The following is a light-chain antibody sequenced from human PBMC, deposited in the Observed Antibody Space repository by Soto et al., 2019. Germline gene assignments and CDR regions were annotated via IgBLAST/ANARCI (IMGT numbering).Light chain of an antibody. CDR1: SSNIGSNT. CDR3: AAWDDSLNGPV. J-gene: IGLJ1*01. V-gene: IGLV1-44*01. Sequence: QSVLTQPPSASGTPGQRVTISCSGSSSNIGSNTVNWYQQLPGTAPKLLIYSYNQRPSGVPDRFSGSKSGPSASLAISGLQSDDEADYYCAAWDDSLNGPVFGTGTRSP. CDR2: SYN.